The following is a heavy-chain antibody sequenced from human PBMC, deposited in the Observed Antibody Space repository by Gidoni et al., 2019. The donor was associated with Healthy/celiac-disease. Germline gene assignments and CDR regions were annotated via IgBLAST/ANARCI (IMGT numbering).Heavy chain of an antibody. V-gene: IGHV5-51*03. CDR1: GYSFTSYW. CDR2: ISPGDPDT. J-gene: IGHJ6*02. CDR3: ARRGRGSGSSVYYYGMDV. Sequence: EVQLVQSGAEVKKPGESLKSACKGSGYSFTSYWIGWVRQMPGKGLEWRGIISPGDPDTRYSPSFQGQVTISADKSISTAYLQWSSLKASDTAMYYCARRGRGSGSSVYYYGMDVWGQGTTVTVSS. D-gene: IGHD3-10*01.